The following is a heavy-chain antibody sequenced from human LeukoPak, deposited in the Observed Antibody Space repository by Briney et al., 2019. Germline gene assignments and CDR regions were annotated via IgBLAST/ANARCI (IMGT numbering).Heavy chain of an antibody. V-gene: IGHV1-18*01. J-gene: IGHJ5*02. D-gene: IGHD6-13*01. CDR2: ISGYNGNT. Sequence: ASVKVSFKASGYTFTSYGVSWVRQAPGQGLEWMGWISGYNGNTNYAQKLQGRVTMTTDTSTSTAYMELRSLRSDDTAVYYCARDDSSWYPNWFDPWGQGTLVTVSS. CDR3: ARDDSSWYPNWFDP. CDR1: GYTFTSYG.